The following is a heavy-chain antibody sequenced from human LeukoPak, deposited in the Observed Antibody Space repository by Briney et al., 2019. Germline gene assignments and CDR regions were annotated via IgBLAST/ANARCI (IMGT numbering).Heavy chain of an antibody. D-gene: IGHD3-22*01. CDR1: GYTFTSYG. Sequence: GASVKVSCKASGYTFTSYGISWVRQAPGQGLEWMGWISAYNGNTNYTQKLQGRVTMTTDTSTSTAYMELRSLRSDDTAVYYCARDAYDSSGYYQDYWGQGTLVTVSS. CDR2: ISAYNGNT. J-gene: IGHJ4*02. V-gene: IGHV1-18*01. CDR3: ARDAYDSSGYYQDY.